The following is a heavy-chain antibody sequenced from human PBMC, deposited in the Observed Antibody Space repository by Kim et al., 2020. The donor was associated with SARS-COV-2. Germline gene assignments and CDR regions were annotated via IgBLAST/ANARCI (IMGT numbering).Heavy chain of an antibody. J-gene: IGHJ4*02. V-gene: IGHV3-21*01. CDR1: GFTFSSYS. CDR2: ISSSSSYI. Sequence: GGSLRLSCAASGFTFSSYSMNWVRQAPGKGLEWVSSISSSSSYIYYADSVKGRFTISRDNAKNSLYLQMNSLRAEDTAVYYCARETLGVRDYGDYYFDYWGQGTLVTVSS. CDR3: ARETLGVRDYGDYYFDY. D-gene: IGHD4-17*01.